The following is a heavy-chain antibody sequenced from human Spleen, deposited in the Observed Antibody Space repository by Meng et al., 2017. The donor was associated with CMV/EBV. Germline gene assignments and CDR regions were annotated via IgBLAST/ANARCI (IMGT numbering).Heavy chain of an antibody. CDR2: ISYDGSNK. CDR3: AKSWDGMDV. CDR1: GFTFSDSA. Sequence: GESLKISCTASGFTFSDSALHWVRQAPGKGLEWVAVISYDGSNKYYADSVKGRFTISRDNSKNTLYLQMNSLRAEDTAVYYCAKSWDGMDVWGQGTTVTVSS. D-gene: IGHD1-26*01. V-gene: IGHV3-30-3*02. J-gene: IGHJ6*02.